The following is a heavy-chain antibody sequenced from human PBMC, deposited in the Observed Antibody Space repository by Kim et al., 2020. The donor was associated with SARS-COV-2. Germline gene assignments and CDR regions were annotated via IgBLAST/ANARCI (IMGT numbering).Heavy chain of an antibody. CDR1: GYTFTSYA. CDR3: AWSGYYGSGSYYFDY. V-gene: IGHV1-3*01. CDR2: INAGNGNT. J-gene: IGHJ4*02. Sequence: ASVKVSCKASGYTFTSYAMHWVRQAPGQRLEWMGWINAGNGNTKYSQKFQGRVTITRDTSASTAYMELSSLRSEDTAVYYCAWSGYYGSGSYYFDYWGQGTLVTVSP. D-gene: IGHD3-10*01.